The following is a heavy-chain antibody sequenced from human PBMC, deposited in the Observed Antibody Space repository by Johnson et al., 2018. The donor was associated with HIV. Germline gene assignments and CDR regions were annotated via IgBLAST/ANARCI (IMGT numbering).Heavy chain of an antibody. V-gene: IGHV3-66*01. CDR2: IYRGGAT. CDR3: ARDKDYGGNHDAFDI. Sequence: VQLVESGGGLVQPGGSLRLSCAASGFSVSASYMSWLRQAPGKALEWVSVIYRGGATYYAASVQGRLTISRDNSKNTLYLQLESLRADDPALYYCARDKDYGGNHDAFDIWGQGTMVTVSS. D-gene: IGHD4-23*01. J-gene: IGHJ3*02. CDR1: GFSVSASY.